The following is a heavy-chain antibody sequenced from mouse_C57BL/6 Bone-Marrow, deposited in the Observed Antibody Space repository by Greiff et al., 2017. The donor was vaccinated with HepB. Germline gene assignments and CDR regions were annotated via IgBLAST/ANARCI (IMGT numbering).Heavy chain of an antibody. CDR1: GYTFTSYW. J-gene: IGHJ1*03. CDR2: IYPGSGST. CDR3: ARWDYYGSSNWYFDV. Sequence: QVQLKQPGAELVKPGASVKMSCKASGYTFTSYWITWVKQRPGQGLEWIGDIYPGSGSTNYNEKFKSKATLTVDTSSSTAYMQLSSLTSEDSAVYYCARWDYYGSSNWYFDVWGTGTTVTVSS. V-gene: IGHV1-55*01. D-gene: IGHD1-1*01.